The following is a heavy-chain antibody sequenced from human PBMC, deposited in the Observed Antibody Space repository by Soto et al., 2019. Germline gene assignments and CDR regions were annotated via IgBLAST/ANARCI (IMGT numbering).Heavy chain of an antibody. CDR1: GGAISSYF. Sequence: SGTVSLTCSVSGGAISSYFWICIRQPPGNGLESIGYIDYSGSTNNNPSLKSRVTIPVDTSKNHFPLKLSSVTAADTAVYYCASPSKRDAFDIWGQGTMVTVSS. CDR3: ASPSKRDAFDI. V-gene: IGHV4-59*08. J-gene: IGHJ3*02. CDR2: IDYSGST.